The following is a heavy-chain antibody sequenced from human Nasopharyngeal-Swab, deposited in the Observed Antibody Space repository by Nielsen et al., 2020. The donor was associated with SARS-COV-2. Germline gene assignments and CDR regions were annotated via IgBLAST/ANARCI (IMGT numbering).Heavy chain of an antibody. CDR1: DESFSVHY. CDR3: ARGNYYYGMDV. CDR2: VSHSGAT. J-gene: IGHJ6*02. V-gene: IGHV4-34*01. Sequence: SETLSLTCAVYDESFSVHYWTWIRQSPGKGLEWIGEVSHSGATNYNPSLKSRVTISQDMSKNQVSLSLSSVTAADTDVYYCARGNYYYGMDVWGQGTMVTVSS.